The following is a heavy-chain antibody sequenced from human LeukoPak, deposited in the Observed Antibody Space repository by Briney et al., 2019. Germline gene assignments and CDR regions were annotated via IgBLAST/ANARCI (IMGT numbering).Heavy chain of an antibody. Sequence: GASVKVSCKASGYTFTGYYMHWVRQAPGQGLEWMGWINPNSGGTNYAQKFQGRVTMTRDTSISTAYMELSRLRSDDTAVYYCATPYSSGHYWFDPWGQGTLVTVSS. CDR1: GYTFTGYY. V-gene: IGHV1-2*02. D-gene: IGHD6-19*01. CDR2: INPNSGGT. CDR3: ATPYSSGHYWFDP. J-gene: IGHJ5*02.